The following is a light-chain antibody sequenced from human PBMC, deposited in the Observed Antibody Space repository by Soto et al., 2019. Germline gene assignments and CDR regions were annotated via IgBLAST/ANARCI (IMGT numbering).Light chain of an antibody. V-gene: IGKV3-11*01. Sequence: EIVLTQSPATLSLSPGEIATLSFRASQSVSSYLAWYQQKPGQAPRLLIYDASSRATGIPDRFSGSGSGTDFTLTISSLEPEDFAVYYCHQRQSWPRTFGQGTKVDI. CDR1: QSVSSY. J-gene: IGKJ1*01. CDR3: HQRQSWPRT. CDR2: DAS.